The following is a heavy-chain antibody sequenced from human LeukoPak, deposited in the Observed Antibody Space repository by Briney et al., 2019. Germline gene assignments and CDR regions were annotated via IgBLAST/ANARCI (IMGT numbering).Heavy chain of an antibody. CDR1: GFTFSSYW. CDR3: ARALVGASSKDPDY. D-gene: IGHD1-26*01. V-gene: IGHV3-74*01. J-gene: IGHJ4*02. CDR2: LNSDGSST. Sequence: GGSLRLSCAASGFTFSSYWMHWVRQAPGKGLVWVSRLNSDGSSTSYADSVKGRFTISRDNAKDTLYLQMNSLRAEDPAMYYCARALVGASSKDPDYWGQGTLVTVSS.